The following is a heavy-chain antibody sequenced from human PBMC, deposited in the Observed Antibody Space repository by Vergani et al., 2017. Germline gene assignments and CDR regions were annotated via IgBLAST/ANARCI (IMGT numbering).Heavy chain of an antibody. J-gene: IGHJ3*02. CDR2: IYPGDSDT. CDR1: GYSFTSYW. Sequence: EVQLVQSGAEVKKPGESLKISCKGSGYSFTSYWIGWVRQMPGKGLEWMGIIYPGDSDTRYSPSFQGQVTISADKSISTAYLQWSSLKASDTAMYYCAKLMDYYGSGTPRGAFDIWGQGTMVTVSS. CDR3: AKLMDYYGSGTPRGAFDI. V-gene: IGHV5-51*03. D-gene: IGHD3-10*01.